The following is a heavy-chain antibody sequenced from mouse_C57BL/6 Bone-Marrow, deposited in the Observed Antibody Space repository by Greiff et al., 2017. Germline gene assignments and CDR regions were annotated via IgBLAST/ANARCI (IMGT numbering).Heavy chain of an antibody. J-gene: IGHJ4*01. CDR1: GYTFTSYW. CDR2: IHPSDSDT. V-gene: IGHV1-74*01. Sequence: QVQLQQPGAELVKPGASVKVSCKASGYTFTSYWMPWVKQRPGQGLEWIGRIHPSDSDTNYNQKFKGKATLTVDKSSSTAYMQLSSLTSEDSAVYYCAIYGIYYDYDGDYYAMDYWGQGTSVTVSS. D-gene: IGHD2-4*01. CDR3: AIYGIYYDYDGDYYAMDY.